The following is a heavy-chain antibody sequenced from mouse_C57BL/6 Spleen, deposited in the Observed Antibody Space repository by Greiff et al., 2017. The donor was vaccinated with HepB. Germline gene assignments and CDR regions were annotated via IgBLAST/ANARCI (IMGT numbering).Heavy chain of an antibody. CDR2: ISNGGGST. D-gene: IGHD4-1*01. V-gene: IGHV5-12*01. CDR3: ARQRTGNYAMDY. CDR1: GFTFSDYY. Sequence: EVMLVESGGGLVQPGGSLKLSCAASGFTFSDYYMYWVRQTPEKRLEWVAYISNGGGSTYYPDTVKGRFTISRDNAKNTLYLQMSRLKSEDTAMYYCARQRTGNYAMDYWGQGTSVTVSS. J-gene: IGHJ4*01.